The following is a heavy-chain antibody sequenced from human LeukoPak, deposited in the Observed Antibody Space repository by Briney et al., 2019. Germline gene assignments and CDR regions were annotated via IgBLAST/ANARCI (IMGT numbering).Heavy chain of an antibody. CDR2: IYPGDSDT. V-gene: IGHV5-51*01. CDR3: ARGITIFGVDNYGMDV. CDR1: GYSFTSYW. J-gene: IGHJ6*02. D-gene: IGHD3-3*01. Sequence: GESLKISCKGSGYSFTSYWIGWVRQMPGKGLEWMGIIYPGDSDTRYSPSFQGQVTISADKSISTAYLQWSSLRASDTAMYYCARGITIFGVDNYGMDVWGQGTTVTVSS.